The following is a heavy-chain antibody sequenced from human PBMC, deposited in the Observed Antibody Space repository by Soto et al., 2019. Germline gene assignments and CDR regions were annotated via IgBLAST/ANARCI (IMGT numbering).Heavy chain of an antibody. Sequence: QVQLVESGGGVVQPGRSLRLSCAASGFTFSSYGMHWVRQAPGKGLEWVAVIWYDGSNKYYADSVKGRFTISRDNSKNTLYLQMNSQRAEDTAVYYCARDHGSGTFYYFDYWGQGTLVTVSS. CDR3: ARDHGSGTFYYFDY. J-gene: IGHJ4*02. CDR2: IWYDGSNK. CDR1: GFTFSSYG. D-gene: IGHD3-10*01. V-gene: IGHV3-33*01.